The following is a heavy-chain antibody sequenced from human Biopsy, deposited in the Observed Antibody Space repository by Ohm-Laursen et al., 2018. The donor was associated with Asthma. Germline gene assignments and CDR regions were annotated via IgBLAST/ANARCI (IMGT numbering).Heavy chain of an antibody. CDR1: GTHFGSYN. D-gene: IGHD6-13*01. CDR2: ITFDGSTQ. V-gene: IGHV3-30-3*01. J-gene: IGHJ4*02. Sequence: SLRLSCAASGTHFGSYNMHWARQAPGKGLEWAAVITFDGSTQHYGDSVKGRFTISRDNSKNMLFLQMNSLRAEGTAVYYCSRDTLGYYFDIWGQGTQVTVSS. CDR3: SRDTLGYYFDI.